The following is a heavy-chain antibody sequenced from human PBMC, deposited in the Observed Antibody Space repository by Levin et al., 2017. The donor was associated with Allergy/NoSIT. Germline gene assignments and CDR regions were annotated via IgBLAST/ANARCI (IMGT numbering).Heavy chain of an antibody. Sequence: AGGSLRLSCAASGLTLSGYLMHWVRQAPGKGLEYVSGISSDGGTTYYANSVKGRFTISRDNSKNMLYLQMGSLRDEDMTVYYCARSGGIAGSSFGYFDYWGQGTLVTVSS. J-gene: IGHJ4*02. CDR3: ARSGGIAGSSFGYFDY. D-gene: IGHD1-20*01. V-gene: IGHV3-64*01. CDR2: ISSDGGTT. CDR1: GLTLSGYL.